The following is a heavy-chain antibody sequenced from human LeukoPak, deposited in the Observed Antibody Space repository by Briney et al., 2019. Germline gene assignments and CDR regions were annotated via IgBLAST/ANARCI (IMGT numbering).Heavy chain of an antibody. CDR3: ARDSGTTGEVKFDP. V-gene: IGHV4-4*07. J-gene: IGHJ5*02. D-gene: IGHD3-10*01. Sequence: SETLSLTCTVSGGSISNYYLSWIRQPAGKGLEWIGRIYSRVTTYNPSLRSRVTMSADTSRNHVSLTLNSVTAADTAVYYCARDSGTTGEVKFDPWGQGTLVTVSS. CDR1: GGSISNYY. CDR2: IYSRVT.